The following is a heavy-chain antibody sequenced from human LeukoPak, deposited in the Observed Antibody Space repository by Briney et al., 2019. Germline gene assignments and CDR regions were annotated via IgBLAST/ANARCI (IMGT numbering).Heavy chain of an antibody. CDR1: GFTFDDYT. D-gene: IGHD4/OR15-4a*01. CDR3: ATLTGFDAFDI. J-gene: IGHJ3*02. Sequence: GGSLRLSCAASGFTFDDYTMHWVRQAPGKGLEWVSLISWDGGSTYYADSVKGRFTISRDNSKNSLYLQMNSLRTEDTALYYCATLTGFDAFDIWGQGTMVTVSS. V-gene: IGHV3-43*01. CDR2: ISWDGGST.